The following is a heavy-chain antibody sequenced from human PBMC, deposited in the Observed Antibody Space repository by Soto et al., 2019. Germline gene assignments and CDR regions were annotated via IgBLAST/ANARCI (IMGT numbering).Heavy chain of an antibody. D-gene: IGHD4-17*01. CDR1: GFTVSSNF. CDR3: ASRRDPYGAYDY. Sequence: EVQLVVSGGGLVQPGGSLRLSCAASGFTVSSNFMSWVRQAPGKGLEWVSIIYSGGSTYYADSVKGRFTISRDNSKNTLYLQMNSLSADDAAVYYCASRRDPYGAYDYWGQGTLVTVSS. J-gene: IGHJ4*02. CDR2: IYSGGST. V-gene: IGHV3-66*01.